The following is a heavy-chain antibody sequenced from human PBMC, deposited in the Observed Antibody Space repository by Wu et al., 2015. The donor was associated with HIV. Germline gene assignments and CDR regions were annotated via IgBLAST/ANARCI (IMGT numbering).Heavy chain of an antibody. J-gene: IGHJ3*02. Sequence: QVQLVQSGAEVKKPGASVKVSCKASGYTFTSYGISWVRQAPGQGLEWMGWISAYNGNTNYAQKLQGRVTMTTDTSTSTAYMELRSLRSDDTAVYYCARGPPLGGVYYDSTFDAFDIWGQGTMVTVSS. V-gene: IGHV1-18*01. CDR3: ARGPPLGGVYYDSTFDAFDI. CDR1: GYTFTSYG. CDR2: ISAYNGNT. D-gene: IGHD3-22*01.